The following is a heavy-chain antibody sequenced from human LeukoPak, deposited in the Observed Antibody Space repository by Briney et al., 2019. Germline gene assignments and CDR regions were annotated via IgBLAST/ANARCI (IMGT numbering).Heavy chain of an antibody. D-gene: IGHD1-1*01. V-gene: IGHV3-30*03. J-gene: IGHJ3*02. CDR3: ARVGWNADAFDI. Sequence: PGGSLRLSCAASGFTFSSYGMQWVRQAPGKGLEWVAVISYDGSNKYYADSVKGRFTISRDNAKNSLYLQMNSLRAEDTAVYYCARVGWNADAFDIWGQGTMVTVSS. CDR2: ISYDGSNK. CDR1: GFTFSSYG.